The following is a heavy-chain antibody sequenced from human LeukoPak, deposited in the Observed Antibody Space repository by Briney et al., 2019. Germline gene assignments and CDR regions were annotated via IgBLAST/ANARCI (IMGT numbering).Heavy chain of an antibody. Sequence: PGGSLRLSCAASGFTVSSSYMNWVRQAPGEGLEWVSVIYSGGNTYYADSVEGRFTISRDSSKNMLFLQMNNLRVEDTAVYYCARENRGGYDFFDFWGQGTLVTVSS. J-gene: IGHJ4*02. CDR2: IYSGGNT. D-gene: IGHD5-12*01. V-gene: IGHV3-53*01. CDR3: ARENRGGYDFFDF. CDR1: GFTVSSSY.